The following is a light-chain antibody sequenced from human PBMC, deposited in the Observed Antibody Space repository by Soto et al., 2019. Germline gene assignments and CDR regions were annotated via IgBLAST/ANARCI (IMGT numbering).Light chain of an antibody. CDR3: QQYGRSPYT. V-gene: IGKV3-20*01. CDR2: ATS. CDR1: QTIASSY. J-gene: IGKJ2*01. Sequence: IVLTQSPGTLSLSPGDRATLSCRASQTIASSYLAWYQHKPGQAPRLLIYATSSRATGIPDRFIGSGSGTDFALTISRLEPEDFAMYYCQQYGRSPYTFGQGTKLEIK.